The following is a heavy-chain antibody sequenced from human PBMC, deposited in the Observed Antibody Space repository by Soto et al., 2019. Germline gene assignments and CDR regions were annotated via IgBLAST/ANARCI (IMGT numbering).Heavy chain of an antibody. CDR2: IVVGSGNT. CDR1: GFTFTSSA. J-gene: IGHJ6*02. D-gene: IGHD3-3*01. Sequence: QMQLVQSGPEVKKPGTSVKVSCKASGFTFTSSAVQWVRQARGQRLEWIGWIVVGSGNTNYAQKFQERVTITRDMSTTTAYMELSSLRSEDTAVYYCAASFEVVVRYYYYGMDVWGQGTTVTVSS. V-gene: IGHV1-58*01. CDR3: AASFEVVVRYYYYGMDV.